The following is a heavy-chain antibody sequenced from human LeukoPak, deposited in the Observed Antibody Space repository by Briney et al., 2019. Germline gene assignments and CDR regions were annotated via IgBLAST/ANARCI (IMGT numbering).Heavy chain of an antibody. CDR2: INPNSGGT. Sequence: GASVKVSCKASGYTFTGYYMHWVRQAPGQGLEWMGWINPNSGGTNYAQKFQGRVTMTRDTSISTAYMELSRLRSDDTAVYYCAHLWALEEGRSGRPHRTGDYWGQGTLVTVSS. CDR3: AHLWALEEGRSGRPHRTGDY. D-gene: IGHD3/OR15-3a*01. J-gene: IGHJ4*02. V-gene: IGHV1-2*02. CDR1: GYTFTGYY.